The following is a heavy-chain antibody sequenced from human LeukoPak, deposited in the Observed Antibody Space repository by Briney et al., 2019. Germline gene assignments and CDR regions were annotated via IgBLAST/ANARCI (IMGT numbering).Heavy chain of an antibody. CDR2: ISSGGNT. D-gene: IGHD2-15*01. V-gene: IGHV3-53*01. Sequence: AASVKVSCKASGYTFTSYGISWVRQAPGKGLEWVSFISSGGNTDHSDSVKGRFTISRDNSKNTLYLQMNSLRAEDTAIYYCARRAGEYSHPYDYWGQGTLVTVSS. J-gene: IGHJ4*02. CDR3: ARRAGEYSHPYDY. CDR1: GYTFTSYG.